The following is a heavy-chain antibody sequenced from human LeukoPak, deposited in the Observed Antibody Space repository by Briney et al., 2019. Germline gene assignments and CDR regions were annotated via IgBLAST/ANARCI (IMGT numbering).Heavy chain of an antibody. D-gene: IGHD6-19*01. J-gene: IGHJ6*02. CDR3: ARAWLVSDYYYYGMDV. CDR1: GGTFSSYA. V-gene: IGHV1-69*13. Sequence: SVKVSCKASGGTFSSYAISWVRQAPGQGLEWMGGIIPIFGTANHAQKFQGRVTITADESTSTAYMELSSLRSEDTAVYYCARAWLVSDYYYYGMDVWGQGTTVTVSS. CDR2: IIPIFGTA.